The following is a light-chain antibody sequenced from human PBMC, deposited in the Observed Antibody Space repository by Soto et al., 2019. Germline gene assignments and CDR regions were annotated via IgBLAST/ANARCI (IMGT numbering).Light chain of an antibody. V-gene: IGKV1-39*01. CDR3: QQSYTTPWT. CDR2: AAS. J-gene: IGKJ1*01. CDR1: QSFTTY. Sequence: DIQMTQSPSSLSASVGDRVIITCRASQSFTTYLNWYQQKLGKAPKLLTYAASSLQSGVPSRFSGSGSGTDFTLTINSLQPEDFATYYCQQSYTTPWTFGQGTKVEI.